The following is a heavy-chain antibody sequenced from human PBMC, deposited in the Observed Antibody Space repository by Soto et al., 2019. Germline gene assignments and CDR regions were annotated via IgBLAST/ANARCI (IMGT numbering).Heavy chain of an antibody. CDR2: ISSSSSTI. CDR3: ARDHSGGWWLRYKDFDY. Sequence: GGSLRLSCAASGFTFSSYSMNWVRQAPGKGLEWVSYISSSSSTIYYADSVKGRFTISRDNAKNSLYLQMNSLRAEDTAVYYCARDHSGGWWLRYKDFDYWGQGTLVTFSS. V-gene: IGHV3-48*01. J-gene: IGHJ4*02. D-gene: IGHD5-12*01. CDR1: GFTFSSYS.